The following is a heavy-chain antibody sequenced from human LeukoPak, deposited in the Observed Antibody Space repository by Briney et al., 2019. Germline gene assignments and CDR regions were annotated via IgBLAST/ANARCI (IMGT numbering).Heavy chain of an antibody. Sequence: PSETLSLTCTVSGGSISSYYWSWIRQPPGKGLVWIGYIYYSGSTNYNPSLKSRVTISVDTSKNQFSLKLSSVTAADTAVYYCARDVTGNDAFDIWGQGTMVTVSS. CDR1: GGSISSYY. CDR3: ARDVTGNDAFDI. D-gene: IGHD1-20*01. CDR2: IYYSGST. V-gene: IGHV4-59*01. J-gene: IGHJ3*02.